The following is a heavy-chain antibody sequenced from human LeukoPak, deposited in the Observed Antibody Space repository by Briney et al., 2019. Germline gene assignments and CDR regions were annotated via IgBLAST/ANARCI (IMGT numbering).Heavy chain of an antibody. CDR1: GGSISSSSSY. J-gene: IGHJ3*02. V-gene: IGHV4-39*01. CDR2: MYYSGIT. D-gene: IGHD6-19*01. CDR3: TRYPKSYSSGWTAFDI. Sequence: PSETLSLTCTVSGGSISSSSSYWCWIRQPPGKGLEWIGSMYYSGITYYNPSLRSRVTMSVDTSKNQFSLKLSSVTAADTAVYYCTRYPKSYSSGWTAFDIWGQGTMVTVSS.